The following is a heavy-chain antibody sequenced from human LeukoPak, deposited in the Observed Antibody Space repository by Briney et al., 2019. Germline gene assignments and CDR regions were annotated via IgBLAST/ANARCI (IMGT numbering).Heavy chain of an antibody. CDR2: INSDGSEG. CDR3: ARSSYSSSSSV. CDR1: GFTFSGFW. V-gene: IGHV3-7*03. Sequence: PGGSLRLSCAVSGFTFSGFWMSWSRQAPGKGLERVASINSDGSEGYYADVVKGRFTISRDNAKNSLYLQINSLRAEDTAVYYCARSSYSSSSSVWGQGTMVTVPS. D-gene: IGHD6-6*01. J-gene: IGHJ3*01.